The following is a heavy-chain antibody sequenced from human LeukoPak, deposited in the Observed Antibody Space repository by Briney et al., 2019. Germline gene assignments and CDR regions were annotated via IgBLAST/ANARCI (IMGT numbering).Heavy chain of an antibody. Sequence: GGSLRLSCAASGFTFSSYAMHWVRQAPGKGLEWVAVISYDGSNKYYADSVKGRFTISRDNSKNTLYLQMNSLRAEDTAVYHCAREGDTVTYPDYWGQGTLVTVSS. CDR2: ISYDGSNK. CDR1: GFTFSSYA. J-gene: IGHJ4*02. CDR3: AREGDTVTYPDY. V-gene: IGHV3-30*04. D-gene: IGHD4-17*01.